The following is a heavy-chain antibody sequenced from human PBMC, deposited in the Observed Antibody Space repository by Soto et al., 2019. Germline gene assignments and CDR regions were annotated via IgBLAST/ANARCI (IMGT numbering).Heavy chain of an antibody. CDR1: GFTFISYA. Sequence: EVQLLQSGGGLVQPGGSLGLSCGASGFTFISYAMSWVRHVPGKGLEWISSISGSGANTWYAGSVQGRFIISRDNSKSTVSLHMSSVRVEDTAIYYCARDRATFDSWGQGTLVTVSS. CDR2: ISGSGANT. CDR3: ARDRATFDS. J-gene: IGHJ4*02. D-gene: IGHD1-26*01. V-gene: IGHV3-23*01.